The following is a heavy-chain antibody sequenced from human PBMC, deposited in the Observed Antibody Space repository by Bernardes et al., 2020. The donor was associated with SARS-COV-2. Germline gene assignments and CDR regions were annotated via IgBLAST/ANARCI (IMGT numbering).Heavy chain of an antibody. CDR1: GFTFSSYG. J-gene: IGHJ6*02. D-gene: IGHD2-8*02. Sequence: GGSLRLSCAASGFTFSSYGMHWVRQAPGKGLEWVAVIWYDGSNKYYADSVKGRFTISRDNSKNTLYLQMNSLRAEDTAVYYCARAGVYCTGGVCYWNYYGMDVWGQGTTVTVSS. CDR3: ARAGVYCTGGVCYWNYYGMDV. V-gene: IGHV3-33*01. CDR2: IWYDGSNK.